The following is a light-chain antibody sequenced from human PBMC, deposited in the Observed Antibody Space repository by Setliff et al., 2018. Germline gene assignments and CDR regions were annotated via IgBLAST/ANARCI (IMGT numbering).Light chain of an antibody. CDR1: SSDVGSYDL. J-gene: IGLJ1*01. Sequence: QSALAQPASVSGSPGQSITISCSGTSSDVGSYDLVSWYQQHPGKAPKLIIYAVSDRPSGVSNRFSGSKSGNTASLTISGLQTEDEADYYCNACTSGSTYVFGTGTRSPS. CDR2: AVS. CDR3: NACTSGSTYV. V-gene: IGLV2-14*03.